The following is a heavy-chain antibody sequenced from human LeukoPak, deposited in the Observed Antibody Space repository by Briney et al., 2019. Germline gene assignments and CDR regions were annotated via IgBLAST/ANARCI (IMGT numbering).Heavy chain of an antibody. CDR1: GGSISSSSYY. J-gene: IGHJ4*02. D-gene: IGHD5-18*01. V-gene: IGHV4-39*01. Sequence: SETLSLTCTVSGGSISSSSYYWGWIRQPPGKGLEWIGSIYYSGSTYYNPSLKSRVTISVDTSKNQFSLKLSSVTAADTAVYYCARHATDTAMVFDYWGQGTLVTVSS. CDR3: ARHATDTAMVFDY. CDR2: IYYSGST.